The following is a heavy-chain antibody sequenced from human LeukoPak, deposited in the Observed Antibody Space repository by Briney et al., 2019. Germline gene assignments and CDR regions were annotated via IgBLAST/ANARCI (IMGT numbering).Heavy chain of an antibody. Sequence: GGSLRLSCAASGFTFSRYAMSWVRQAPGKGLEWVSVSSGDSTYYADSVKGRFTISRDNPKNTLYLQMNSLRAEDTAVYYCAKGLNGETWSGGFDYWGQGTLVSVST. J-gene: IGHJ4*02. CDR1: GFTFSRYA. V-gene: IGHV3-23*01. CDR2: SSGDST. D-gene: IGHD3-10*01. CDR3: AKGLNGETWSGGFDY.